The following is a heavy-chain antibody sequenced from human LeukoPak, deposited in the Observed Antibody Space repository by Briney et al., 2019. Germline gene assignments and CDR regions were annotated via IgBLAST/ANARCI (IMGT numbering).Heavy chain of an antibody. Sequence: ASVKVSCKASGYTFTGYYMHWVRQAPGQGLEWMGWINPNSGGTNYAQKFQGRVTMTTDTSTSTAYMELRSLRSDDTAVYYCARSTPGGLTGYYTGWFDPWGQGTLVTVSS. J-gene: IGHJ5*02. D-gene: IGHD3-9*01. CDR1: GYTFTGYY. V-gene: IGHV1-2*02. CDR3: ARSTPGGLTGYYTGWFDP. CDR2: INPNSGGT.